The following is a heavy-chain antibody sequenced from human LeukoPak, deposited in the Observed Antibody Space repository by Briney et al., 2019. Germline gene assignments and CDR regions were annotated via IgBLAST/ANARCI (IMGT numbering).Heavy chain of an antibody. CDR1: GGTFSSYA. CDR3: ARTERDYYDSSGYYQHILDY. J-gene: IGHJ4*02. Sequence: SVKVSCKASGGTFSSYAISWVRQAPGQGLEWMGGIIPIFGTANYAQKFQGRVTITADESTSTAYMELSSLRSEDTAVYYCARTERDYYDSSGYYQHILDYWGQGTLVTVSS. CDR2: IIPIFGTA. D-gene: IGHD3-22*01. V-gene: IGHV1-69*13.